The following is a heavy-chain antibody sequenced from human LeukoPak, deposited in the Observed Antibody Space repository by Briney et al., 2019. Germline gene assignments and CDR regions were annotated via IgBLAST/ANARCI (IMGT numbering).Heavy chain of an antibody. J-gene: IGHJ4*02. CDR3: ARIGSGSYLTLDY. V-gene: IGHV5-51*01. D-gene: IGHD1-26*01. Sequence: GESLKISCKGFGYSFTNYWIGWVRQMSGKGLEWMGIIYPGDSETRYSPSFQGQVTISADKSISTAYLQWSSLKASDTAMYYCARIGSGSYLTLDYWGQGTLVTVSS. CDR1: GYSFTNYW. CDR2: IYPGDSET.